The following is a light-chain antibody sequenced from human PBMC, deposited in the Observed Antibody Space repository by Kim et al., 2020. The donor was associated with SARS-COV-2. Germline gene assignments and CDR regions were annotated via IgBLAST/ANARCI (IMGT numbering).Light chain of an antibody. J-gene: IGLJ2*01. CDR3: GTWDSSLSAGV. Sequence: GQKVTISCSGSSSNIGNNYVSWYQQLPGTAPKLLIYDNNKRPSGIPDRFSGSKSGTSATLGITGLQTGDEADYYRGTWDSSLSAGVFGGGTQLTVL. CDR1: SSNIGNNY. CDR2: DNN. V-gene: IGLV1-51*01.